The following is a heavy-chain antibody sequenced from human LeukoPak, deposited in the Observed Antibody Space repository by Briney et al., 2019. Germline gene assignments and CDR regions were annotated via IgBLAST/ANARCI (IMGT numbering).Heavy chain of an antibody. Sequence: GGSLRLSCAASGFTFSSYAMHWVRQAPGKGLEWVAVISYDGSNKYYADSVKGRFTISRDNSKNTLYLQMNSLRAEGTAVYYCATSYGSGYYYFDYWGQGTLVTVSS. J-gene: IGHJ4*02. CDR3: ATSYGSGYYYFDY. D-gene: IGHD3-10*01. V-gene: IGHV3-30-3*01. CDR1: GFTFSSYA. CDR2: ISYDGSNK.